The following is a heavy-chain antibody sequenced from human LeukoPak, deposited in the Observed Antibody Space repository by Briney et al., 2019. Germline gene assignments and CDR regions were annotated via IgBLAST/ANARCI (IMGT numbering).Heavy chain of an antibody. Sequence: PGGSLRLSCAASGFTFSSYSMNWVRQAPGKGLEWVSYISSSSSTIYYADSVKGRFTISRDNAKNSLYLQMNSLRAEDTAVYYCARDRGRDWDSEPFDYWGQGTLVTVSS. CDR2: ISSSSSTI. CDR1: GFTFSSYS. CDR3: ARDRGRDWDSEPFDY. V-gene: IGHV3-48*01. D-gene: IGHD1-14*01. J-gene: IGHJ4*02.